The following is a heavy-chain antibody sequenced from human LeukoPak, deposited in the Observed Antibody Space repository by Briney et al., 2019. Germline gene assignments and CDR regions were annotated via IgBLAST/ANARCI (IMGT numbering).Heavy chain of an antibody. Sequence: GTSVKVSCKASGFTFTSSAMQWVRQARGQRLEWIGWIVVGSGNTNYAQKFQERVTITRDMSTSTAYMELSSLRSEDTAVYYCAAGPYYYDSSGYADYYYGMDVWGQGTTVTVSS. CDR1: GFTFTSSA. CDR3: AAGPYYYDSSGYADYYYGMDV. D-gene: IGHD3-22*01. CDR2: IVVGSGNT. V-gene: IGHV1-58*02. J-gene: IGHJ6*02.